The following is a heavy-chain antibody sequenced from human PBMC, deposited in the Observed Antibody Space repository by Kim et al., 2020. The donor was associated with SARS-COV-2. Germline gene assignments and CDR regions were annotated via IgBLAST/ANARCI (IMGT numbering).Heavy chain of an antibody. D-gene: IGHD5-12*01. CDR3: TRVADGYNSGPFDY. V-gene: IGHV3-49*03. Sequence: GGSLRLSCTASGFTFGDSAMTWFRQAPGKGLEWVGFIRCKTYGGKTEYAASVKGRFTISRDDSKSIAYLQMNSLKTEDTAVYYCTRVADGYNSGPFDYWGQGTLVTVSS. CDR2: IRCKTYGGKT. J-gene: IGHJ4*02. CDR1: GFTFGDSA.